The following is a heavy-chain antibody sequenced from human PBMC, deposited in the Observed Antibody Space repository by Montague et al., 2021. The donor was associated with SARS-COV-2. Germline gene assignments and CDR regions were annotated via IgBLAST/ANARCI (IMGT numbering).Heavy chain of an antibody. D-gene: IGHD2-2*01. CDR3: ARFAYRLLFIASYYGMNV. V-gene: IGHV4-34*01. CDR1: GGSFSGYY. CDR2: ISHSGST. J-gene: IGHJ6*02. Sequence: SETLSLTCAVYGGSFSGYYWSWIRQPPGKGLEWIGEISHSGSTNYNPSLKSRVTISIDTSKNQFSLKLSPVTAADTAVYYCARFAYRLLFIASYYGMNVGAKGPRSPSP.